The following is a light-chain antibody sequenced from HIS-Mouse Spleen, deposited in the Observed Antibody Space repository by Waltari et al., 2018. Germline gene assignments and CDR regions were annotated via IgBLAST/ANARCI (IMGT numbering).Light chain of an antibody. J-gene: IGKJ2*01. CDR2: KAS. Sequence: SPSTLSASVGDRVTITCRASQSISSWLAWYQQKPGKAPKLLIYKASSLESGVPSRFSGSGSGTEFTLTISSLQPDDFATYYCQQYNSYSYTFGQGTKLEIK. CDR3: QQYNSYSYT. CDR1: QSISSW. V-gene: IGKV1-5*03.